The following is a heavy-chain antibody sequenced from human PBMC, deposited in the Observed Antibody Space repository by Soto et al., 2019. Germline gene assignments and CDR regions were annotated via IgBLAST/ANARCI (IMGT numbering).Heavy chain of an antibody. V-gene: IGHV1-69*13. Sequence: ASVKVSCKASGGTFSSYAISWVRQAPGQGLEWMGGIIPIFGTANYAQKFQGRVTITADESTSTAYMELSSLRSEDTAVYYCARVEHNFSGWPEYYYGMDVWGQGTTVTVSS. CDR3: ARVEHNFSGWPEYYYGMDV. J-gene: IGHJ6*02. CDR1: GGTFSSYA. CDR2: IIPIFGTA. D-gene: IGHD6-19*01.